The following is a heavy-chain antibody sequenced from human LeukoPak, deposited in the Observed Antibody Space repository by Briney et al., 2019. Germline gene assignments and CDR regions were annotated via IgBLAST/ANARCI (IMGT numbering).Heavy chain of an antibody. Sequence: PSQTLSLTCAVSGGPISSGGYSWSWIRQPPGKGLEWIGYIYHSGSTYYNPSLKSRVTISVDRSKNQFSLKLSSVTAADTAVYYCARLVVPAAILDYWGQGTLVTVSS. D-gene: IGHD2-2*01. CDR1: GGPISSGGYS. V-gene: IGHV4-30-2*01. CDR2: IYHSGST. J-gene: IGHJ4*02. CDR3: ARLVVPAAILDY.